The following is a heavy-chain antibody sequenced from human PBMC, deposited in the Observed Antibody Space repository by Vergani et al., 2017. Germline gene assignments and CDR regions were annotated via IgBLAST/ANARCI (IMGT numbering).Heavy chain of an antibody. Sequence: VQLVQSGAEVKKPGESLKISCKASGYTFTSYDINWVRQATGQGLEWMGWMNPNSGNTGYAQKFQGRVTMTRNTSISTAYMELSSLRSEDTAVYYCARGSSMATVVTTIFDYWGQGTLVTVSS. CDR2: MNPNSGNT. CDR1: GYTFTSYD. CDR3: ARGSSMATVVTTIFDY. V-gene: IGHV1-8*01. D-gene: IGHD4-23*01. J-gene: IGHJ4*02.